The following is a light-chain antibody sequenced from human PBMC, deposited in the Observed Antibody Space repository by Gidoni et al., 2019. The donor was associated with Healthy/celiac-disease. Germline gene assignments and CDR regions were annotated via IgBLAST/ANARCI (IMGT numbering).Light chain of an antibody. CDR2: DAS. J-gene: IGKJ4*01. CDR1: QSVSSY. CDR3: QHRSNWPLT. V-gene: IGKV3-11*01. Sequence: EIVLTQSPATLSLSPGETATLSCRPSQSVSSYFAWYQQKPGPAPRLLIYDASNRAQGIPARFRGSGSGTYFTLTISSLEPEDVAVYYCQHRSNWPLTFGGGTKVEIK.